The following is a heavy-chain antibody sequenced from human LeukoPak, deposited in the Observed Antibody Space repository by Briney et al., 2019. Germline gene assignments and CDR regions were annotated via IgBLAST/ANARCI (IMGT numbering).Heavy chain of an antibody. V-gene: IGHV4-39*07. CDR1: GGSISSSSYY. CDR3: ARDPPSYSSSWYYYYGMDV. CDR2: IYYSGGT. J-gene: IGHJ6*02. Sequence: SETLSLTCTVSGGSISSSSYYWGWIRQPPGKGLEWIGSIYYSGGTYYNPSLKSRVTISVDTSKNQFSLKLSSVTAADTAVYYCARDPPSYSSSWYYYYGMDVWGRGTTVTVSS. D-gene: IGHD6-13*01.